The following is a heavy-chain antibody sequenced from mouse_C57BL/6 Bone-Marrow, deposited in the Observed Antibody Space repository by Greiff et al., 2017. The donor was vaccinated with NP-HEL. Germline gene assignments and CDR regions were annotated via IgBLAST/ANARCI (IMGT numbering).Heavy chain of an antibody. J-gene: IGHJ2*01. V-gene: IGHV1-81*01. CDR3: ALYDYAVRYYFDY. D-gene: IGHD2-4*01. Sequence: QVQLKESGAELARPGASVKLSCKASGYTFTSYGISWVKQRTGQGLEWIGEIYPRSGNTYYNEKFKGKATLTADKSSSTAYMELRSLTSEDSAVYFCALYDYAVRYYFDYWGQGTTLTVSS. CDR1: GYTFTSYG. CDR2: IYPRSGNT.